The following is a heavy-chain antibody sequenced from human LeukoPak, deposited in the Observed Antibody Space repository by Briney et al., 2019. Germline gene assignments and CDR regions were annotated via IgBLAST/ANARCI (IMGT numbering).Heavy chain of an antibody. Sequence: SETLSLTCTVPGDSISGYYWSWIRQPAGKGLEWIGRVYSSGSTNYNPSLKSRVTMSVDTSKNQFSLTLNSVTAADTAVYYCARDRQWLENDYWGQGTLVTVSS. D-gene: IGHD6-19*01. J-gene: IGHJ4*02. V-gene: IGHV4-4*07. CDR2: VYSSGST. CDR3: ARDRQWLENDY. CDR1: GDSISGYY.